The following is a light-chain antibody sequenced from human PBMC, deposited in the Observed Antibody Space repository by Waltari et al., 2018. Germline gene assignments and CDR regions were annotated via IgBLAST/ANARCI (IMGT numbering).Light chain of an antibody. CDR1: SSDVGGYSL. CDR3: CSYAGSTTSSVV. Sequence: QSALTQPASVSGSPGQSITISCTGSSSDVGGYSLVSWYQQHPGKAPKLMIYAVTKRPSGVSHRFSGSKSGNTASLTISGLQTEAEADYYCCSYAGSTTSSVVFGTGTKVIVL. CDR2: AVT. V-gene: IGLV2-23*02. J-gene: IGLJ1*01.